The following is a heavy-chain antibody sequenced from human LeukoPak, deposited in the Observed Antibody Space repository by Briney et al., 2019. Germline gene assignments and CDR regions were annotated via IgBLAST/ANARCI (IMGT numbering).Heavy chain of an antibody. Sequence: ASVKVSCKASGYTFTSYYMLWVRQAPGQGLEWMGIINPSGGSTSYAQKFQGRVTMTRDTSTSTVYMELSSLRSEDTAVYYCARENLAYCGGDCYFDYWGQGTLVTVSS. CDR1: GYTFTSYY. CDR3: ARENLAYCGGDCYFDY. V-gene: IGHV1-46*01. D-gene: IGHD2-21*02. CDR2: INPSGGST. J-gene: IGHJ4*02.